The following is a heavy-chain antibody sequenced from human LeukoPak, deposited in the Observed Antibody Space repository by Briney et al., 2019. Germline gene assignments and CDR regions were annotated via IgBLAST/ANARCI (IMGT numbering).Heavy chain of an antibody. CDR1: CGSISYCNW. CDR3: ARTYYYDSSGYRLDY. J-gene: IGHJ4*02. Sequence: SDTLSFSCAVSCGSISYCNWWRCVRQPPGKGLEWIGEIYHSGSTNYNPSLKSRVTISVDKSKNQFSLKLSSVTAADTAVYYCARTYYYDSSGYRLDYWGQGTLVTVSS. CDR2: IYHSGST. D-gene: IGHD3-22*01. V-gene: IGHV4-4*02.